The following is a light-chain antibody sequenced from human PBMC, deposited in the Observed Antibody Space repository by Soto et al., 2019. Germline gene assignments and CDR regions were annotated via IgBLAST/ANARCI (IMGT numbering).Light chain of an antibody. CDR1: SSDVGGYNY. Sequence: QSALTQPASVSVSPGQSITISCTGTSSDVGGYNYPSWYQHHPGKAPKLIIYDVTNRPSVVSNPFSGSNSGNTASLTISGLQPEDEADYYCSSYTTSNTRQIVFGTGTKVTVL. J-gene: IGLJ1*01. CDR2: DVT. V-gene: IGLV2-14*03. CDR3: SSYTTSNTRQIV.